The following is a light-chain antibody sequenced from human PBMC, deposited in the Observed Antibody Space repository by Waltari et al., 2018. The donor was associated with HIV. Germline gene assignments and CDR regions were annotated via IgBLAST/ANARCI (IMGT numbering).Light chain of an antibody. CDR3: QQSRTTLPWT. CDR2: GAS. CDR1: QNIGSS. Sequence: DIQMTQSPSSLSASVRDRVTITCRASQNIGSSLSWYQQQKGAAPRLLIYGASKLQSGIPSRFSGSGSGTDFTLTISSLQPDDYATYYCQQSRTTLPWTFGQGTKVDIK. J-gene: IGKJ1*01. V-gene: IGKV1-39*01.